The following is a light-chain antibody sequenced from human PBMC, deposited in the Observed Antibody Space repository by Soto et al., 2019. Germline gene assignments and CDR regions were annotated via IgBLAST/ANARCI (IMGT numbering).Light chain of an antibody. CDR3: HQSYSTPRYT. Sequence: DIQMTQSPSSLSASVGDRVTITCRASQSISSYLNWYQQKPGKAPKLLIYAASSLQSGVPSRFSGSGSGTDFTLTISSLQPEDFATYYCHQSYSTPRYTFGQGTKVDIK. CDR1: QSISSY. V-gene: IGKV1-39*01. CDR2: AAS. J-gene: IGKJ2*01.